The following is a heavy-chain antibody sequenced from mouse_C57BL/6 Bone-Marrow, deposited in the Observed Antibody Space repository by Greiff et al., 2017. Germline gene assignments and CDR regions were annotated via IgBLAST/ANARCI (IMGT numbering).Heavy chain of an antibody. CDR2: IYPGGGYT. Sequence: QVQLQQSGAELVRPGTSVKMSCKASGYTFTNYWIGWAKQRPGHGLEWIGDIYPGGGYTNYNEKFKGKATLTADESSGTAYMQVSSLTSEDSAIYYCAREELIRWGVYFDYWGQGTTLTVSS. J-gene: IGHJ2*01. D-gene: IGHD1-1*01. CDR1: GYTFTNYW. V-gene: IGHV1-63*01. CDR3: AREELIRWGVYFDY.